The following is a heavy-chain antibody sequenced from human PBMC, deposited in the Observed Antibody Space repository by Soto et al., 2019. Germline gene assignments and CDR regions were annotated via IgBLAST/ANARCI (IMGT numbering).Heavy chain of an antibody. CDR1: GYTFTRYA. CDR3: ARILGFCSGGSCDY. J-gene: IGHJ4*02. D-gene: IGHD2-15*01. Sequence: ASVKVSCKASGYTFTRYAMHWVRQAPGQRLEWMGWINAGNGNTKYSQKFQGRVTITRDTSASTAYMELSSLRSEDSAVYYCARILGFCSGGSCDYWGQATLVTVSS. CDR2: INAGNGNT. V-gene: IGHV1-3*01.